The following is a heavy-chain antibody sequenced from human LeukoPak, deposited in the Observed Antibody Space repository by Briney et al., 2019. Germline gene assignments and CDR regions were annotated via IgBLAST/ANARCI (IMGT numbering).Heavy chain of an antibody. D-gene: IGHD5-18*01. J-gene: IGHJ4*02. V-gene: IGHV3-30*18. CDR2: ISYDGRNI. CDR1: GFTFNNYG. CDR3: AKGVEIQLWLPHYFDY. Sequence: GGSLRLSCAASGFTFNNYGMHWVRQAPGKGLEWVAVISYDGRNIHYPDSVKGRFTISRDNSKNTLYLQMNSLRAEDTAVYYCAKGVEIQLWLPHYFDYWGQGTLVTVSS.